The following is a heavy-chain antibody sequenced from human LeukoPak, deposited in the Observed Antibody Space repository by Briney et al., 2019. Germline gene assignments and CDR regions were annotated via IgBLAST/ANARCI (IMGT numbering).Heavy chain of an antibody. CDR1: GFTFSSYS. D-gene: IGHD3-22*01. J-gene: IGHJ3*02. Sequence: GGSLRLSCAASGFTFSSYSMSWVRQAPGKGLEWVSSISSSSSYIYYADSVKGRFTISRDNAKNSLYLQMNSLRAEDTAVYYCASPQYYYDSSGYYQPTDDAFDIWGQGTMVTVSS. V-gene: IGHV3-21*01. CDR2: ISSSSSYI. CDR3: ASPQYYYDSSGYYQPTDDAFDI.